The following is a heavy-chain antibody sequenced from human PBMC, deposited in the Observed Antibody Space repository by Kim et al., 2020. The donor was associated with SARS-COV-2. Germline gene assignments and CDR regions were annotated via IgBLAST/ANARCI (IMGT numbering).Heavy chain of an antibody. V-gene: IGHV1-46*01. CDR1: GYTFTSYY. Sequence: ASVKVSRKASGYTFTSYYMHWVRQAPGQGLEWMGIINPSGGSTSYAQKFQGRVTMTRDTSTSTVYMELSSLRSEDTAVYYCASDYYGSGSFDYWGQGTLVTVSS. CDR2: INPSGGST. D-gene: IGHD3-10*01. J-gene: IGHJ4*02. CDR3: ASDYYGSGSFDY.